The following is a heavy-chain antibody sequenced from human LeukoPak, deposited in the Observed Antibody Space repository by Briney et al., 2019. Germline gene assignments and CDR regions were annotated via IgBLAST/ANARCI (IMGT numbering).Heavy chain of an antibody. D-gene: IGHD3-10*01. CDR3: ARDPRSYYGSGSYYQFDY. Sequence: SETLSLTCTVSGGSISSSSYYWGWIRQPPGKGLEWIGSIYYSGSTYYNPSLKSRVTTSVDTSKNQFSLKLSSVTAADTAVYYCARDPRSYYGSGSYYQFDYWGQGTLVTVSS. J-gene: IGHJ4*02. CDR1: GGSISSSSYY. V-gene: IGHV4-39*07. CDR2: IYYSGST.